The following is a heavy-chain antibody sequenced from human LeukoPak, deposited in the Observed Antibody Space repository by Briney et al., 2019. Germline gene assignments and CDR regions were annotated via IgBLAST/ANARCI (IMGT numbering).Heavy chain of an antibody. Sequence: KASETLSLTCTVSGGSISTYYWSWIRQPPGKGLEWIGYVYYDGSTNYNPSLKSRVTISLDTSKKHFSLKLTSVTVADTAVYYCARDSGMFWGGWEGMDVWGQGTTVIVSS. D-gene: IGHD3-10*02. CDR3: ARDSGMFWGGWEGMDV. CDR2: VYYDGST. J-gene: IGHJ6*02. V-gene: IGHV4-59*01. CDR1: GGSISTYY.